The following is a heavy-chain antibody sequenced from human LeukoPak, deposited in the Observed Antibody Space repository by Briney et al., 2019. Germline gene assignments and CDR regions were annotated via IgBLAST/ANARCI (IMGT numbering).Heavy chain of an antibody. CDR1: GFIFSNYW. CDR2: INHSGST. CDR3: ARGRGNYYDSSGSTGRYFDY. Sequence: GSLRFSCAASGFIFSNYWMSWIRQPPGKGLEWIGEINHSGSTNYNPSLKSRVTISVDTSKNQFSLKLSSVTAADTAVYYCARGRGNYYDSSGSTGRYFDYWGQGTLVTVSS. J-gene: IGHJ4*02. D-gene: IGHD3-22*01. V-gene: IGHV4-34*01.